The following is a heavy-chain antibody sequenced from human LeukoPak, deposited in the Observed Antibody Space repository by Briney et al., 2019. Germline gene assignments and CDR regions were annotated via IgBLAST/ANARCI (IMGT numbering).Heavy chain of an antibody. CDR1: GGSISSSSYY. CDR3: ARHSRSGSGCYENAFDI. CDR2: IYSGGST. J-gene: IGHJ3*02. Sequence: PSETLSLTCTVSGGSISSSSYYWDWIRQSPGKGLEWIGNIYSGGSTYYTPSLKSRVTISVDTSKNQFSLKLSSVSAADTAIYFCARHSRSGSGCYENAFDIWGQGTMVTVSS. D-gene: IGHD5-12*01. V-gene: IGHV4-39*01.